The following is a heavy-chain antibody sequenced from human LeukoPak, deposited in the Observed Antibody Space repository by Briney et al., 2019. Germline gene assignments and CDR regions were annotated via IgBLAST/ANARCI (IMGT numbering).Heavy chain of an antibody. CDR3: AKDIVVVSASGDAFDI. CDR2: ISGSGGSR. CDR1: GFTFSSYA. Sequence: GSLRLSCAASGFTFSSYAMGWVRQAPGKGLEWVSVISGSGGSRHYADFAKGRFTISRDNSKNTLYLQMNSLRAEDAAVYYCAKDIVVVSASGDAFDIWGQGTMVTVSA. J-gene: IGHJ3*02. V-gene: IGHV3-23*01. D-gene: IGHD2-15*01.